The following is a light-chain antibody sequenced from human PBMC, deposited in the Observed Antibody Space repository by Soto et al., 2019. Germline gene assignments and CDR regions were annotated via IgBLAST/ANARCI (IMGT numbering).Light chain of an antibody. Sequence: QSVLTQPPSASGSPGQSVTISCTGTSSDVGGYKYVSWYQQHPGKAPKLMIYEVSKRPSGVPDRFSGSKSGNTASLTVSGLQAEDEADYYCCSYAGSRTHVLFGGGTKLTVL. J-gene: IGLJ2*01. CDR2: EVS. CDR1: SSDVGGYKY. CDR3: CSYAGSRTHVL. V-gene: IGLV2-8*01.